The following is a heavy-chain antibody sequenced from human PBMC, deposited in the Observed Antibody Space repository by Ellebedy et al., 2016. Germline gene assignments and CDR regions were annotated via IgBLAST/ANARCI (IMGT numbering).Heavy chain of an antibody. V-gene: IGHV4-59*01. CDR1: GGSISRYY. CDR2: IYYTGTT. Sequence: GSLRLSCIVSGGSISRYYWSWIRQPPGRGLEWIGNIYYTGTTNYNPSLQSRVTISLDTSKNQFSLRLTSVTAADTAVYYCARMGGVSFGERPIDYWGQGTLVTVSS. D-gene: IGHD3-10*01. CDR3: ARMGGVSFGERPIDY. J-gene: IGHJ4*02.